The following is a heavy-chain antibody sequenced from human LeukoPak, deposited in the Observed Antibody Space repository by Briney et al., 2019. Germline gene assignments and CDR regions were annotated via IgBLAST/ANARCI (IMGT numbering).Heavy chain of an antibody. Sequence: GASVKVSCKASGYTFTGYYMHWVRQAPGQGLEWMGWINPNSGGTNYAQKLQGRVTMTTDTSTSTAYMELRSLRSDDTAVYYCARESLEYSSSEDAFDIWGQGTMVTVSS. CDR2: INPNSGGT. CDR1: GYTFTGYY. J-gene: IGHJ3*02. D-gene: IGHD6-6*01. V-gene: IGHV1-2*02. CDR3: ARESLEYSSSEDAFDI.